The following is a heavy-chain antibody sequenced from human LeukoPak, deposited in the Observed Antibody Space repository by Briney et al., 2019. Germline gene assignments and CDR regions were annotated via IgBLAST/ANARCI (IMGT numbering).Heavy chain of an antibody. CDR1: GGSISSGDYY. Sequence: PSETLSLTCTVSGGSISSGDYYWSWIRQPPGKGLEWIGYIYYSGSTYYNPSLKSRVTISVDTSKNQFSLKLSSVTAADTAVYYCAREGQLWRSGDAFDIWGQGTMVTVSS. V-gene: IGHV4-30-4*01. J-gene: IGHJ3*02. D-gene: IGHD5-18*01. CDR3: AREGQLWRSGDAFDI. CDR2: IYYSGST.